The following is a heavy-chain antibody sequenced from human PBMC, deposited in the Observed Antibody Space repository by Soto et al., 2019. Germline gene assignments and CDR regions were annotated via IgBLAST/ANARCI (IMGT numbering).Heavy chain of an antibody. CDR3: AKLGYSSSWDRRREEFVDY. D-gene: IGHD6-13*01. CDR2: ISYDGSNK. V-gene: IGHV3-30*18. Sequence: QVQLVESGGGVVQPGRSLRLSCAASGFTFSSYGMHWVRQAPGKGLEWVAVISYDGSNKYYADSVKGRFTISRDNSTTTLSLQMNSMRAEDTAVYYCAKLGYSSSWDRRREEFVDYWGQGTLVTVSS. J-gene: IGHJ4*02. CDR1: GFTFSSYG.